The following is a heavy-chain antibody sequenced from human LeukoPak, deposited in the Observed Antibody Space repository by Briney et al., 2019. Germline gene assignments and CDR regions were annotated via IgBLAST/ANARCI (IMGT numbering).Heavy chain of an antibody. V-gene: IGHV3-48*02. CDR3: ARLWGYCSGGSCYSTPY. Sequence: GGSLRLSCAASGFTFSRYSMNWVRQAPGKGLEWVSYISNSGGTIYYADSVKGRFTISRDNAKNSLYLQMNSLRDEDTAVYYCARLWGYCSGGSCYSTPYWGQGTLVTVSP. CDR1: GFTFSRYS. CDR2: ISNSGGTI. D-gene: IGHD2-15*01. J-gene: IGHJ4*02.